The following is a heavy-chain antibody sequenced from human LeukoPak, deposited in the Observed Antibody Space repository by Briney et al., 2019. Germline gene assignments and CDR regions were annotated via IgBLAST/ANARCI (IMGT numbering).Heavy chain of an antibody. CDR2: INARGDT. V-gene: IGHV4-34*01. D-gene: IGHD2-2*01. J-gene: IGHJ5*02. CDR1: GWSFNDYY. Sequence: PSETLSLTCAVYGWSFNDYYWNWIRQPPGKGREWIGEINARGDTNHNTSRKSRVTISVDTSKKQISLRLTSMIGADTALYYCARGQVPAARGYNWFDPWGQGTLVTVSS. CDR3: ARGQVPAARGYNWFDP.